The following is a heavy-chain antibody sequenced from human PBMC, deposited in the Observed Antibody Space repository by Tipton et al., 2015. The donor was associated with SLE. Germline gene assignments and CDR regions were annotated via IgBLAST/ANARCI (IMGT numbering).Heavy chain of an antibody. D-gene: IGHD2/OR15-2a*01. Sequence: QVQLVQSGSELKKPGASVKVSCEASGYTFTGFSMNWVRQAPGQGLEWLGYINTNTGNPTYAQGFTGRFVFSLDTSVSTAYLQIGSLEAEDTAVYYCARDVKVGGFDYWGPGTLVTVSS. V-gene: IGHV7-4-1*01. J-gene: IGHJ4*02. CDR2: INTNTGNP. CDR3: ARDVKVGGFDY. CDR1: GYTFTGFS.